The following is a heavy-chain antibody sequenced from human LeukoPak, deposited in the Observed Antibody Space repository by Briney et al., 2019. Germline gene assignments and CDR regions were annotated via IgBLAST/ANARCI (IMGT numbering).Heavy chain of an antibody. CDR3: ARIKTNDYGDYGWFDP. Sequence: SETLSLTCAVYGGSFSGYYWSWIRQPPGKGLEWIGEINHSGSTNYNPSLKSRVTISVDTSKNQFSLKLSSVTAADTAVYYCARIKTNDYGDYGWFDPWGQGTLVTVSS. V-gene: IGHV4-34*01. CDR2: INHSGST. CDR1: GGSFSGYY. J-gene: IGHJ5*02. D-gene: IGHD4-17*01.